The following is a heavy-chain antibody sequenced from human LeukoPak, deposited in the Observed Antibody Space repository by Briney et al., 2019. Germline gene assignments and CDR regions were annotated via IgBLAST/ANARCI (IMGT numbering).Heavy chain of an antibody. CDR3: ARHSVASSWYSFDY. CDR2: IYYSGST. V-gene: IGHV4-59*08. CDR1: GGSISSYY. D-gene: IGHD6-13*01. Sequence: SETLSLTCTVSGGSISSYYWSWLRQPPGKGLEWIGYIYYSGSTNYNPSLKSRVTISVDTSKSQFSLKLSSVTVADTAVYYCARHSVASSWYSFDYWGQGALVTLSP. J-gene: IGHJ4*02.